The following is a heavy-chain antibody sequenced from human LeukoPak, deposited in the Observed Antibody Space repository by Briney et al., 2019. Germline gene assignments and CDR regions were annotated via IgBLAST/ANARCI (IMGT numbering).Heavy chain of an antibody. D-gene: IGHD3-10*01. V-gene: IGHV1-46*01. CDR2: INPSGDST. Sequence: ASVKVSCKASVYTFTIYYIHWMRQAPGRGVEWMAVINPSGDSTTNAQGFGGRPTLTRDTSKSTVYMDRSSLTSEDTGVYYCARDKRGSLDYWGQGTLVAVSS. CDR1: VYTFTIYY. J-gene: IGHJ4*02. CDR3: ARDKRGSLDY.